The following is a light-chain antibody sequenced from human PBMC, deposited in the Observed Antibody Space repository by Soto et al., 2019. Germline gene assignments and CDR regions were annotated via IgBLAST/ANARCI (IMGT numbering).Light chain of an antibody. CDR1: SGHSSYI. J-gene: IGLJ2*01. CDR3: ETWDINTHVV. Sequence: QSVLTQSSSASASLGSSVKLTCTLSSGHSSYIIAWHHQQPGKAPRYLMNLEGSGSFNKGSGVPDRFSGSSSGADRYLTISNLQFEDEADYYCETWDINTHVVFGGGTKVTVL. CDR2: LEGSGSF. V-gene: IGLV4-60*02.